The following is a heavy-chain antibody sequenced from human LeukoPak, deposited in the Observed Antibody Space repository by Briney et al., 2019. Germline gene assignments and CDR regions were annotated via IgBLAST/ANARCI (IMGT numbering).Heavy chain of an antibody. V-gene: IGHV3-53*01. CDR2: LFSGGSP. CDR3: ARGQLLYNWFDP. J-gene: IGHJ5*02. CDR1: GFTVSSTY. D-gene: IGHD3-10*01. Sequence: GGSLRLSCTASGFTVSSTYMNWVRQIPGKGLEWVSVLFSGGSPYYADSVKGRFTISRDNSKNTLYPQMSNLRAEDTAVYYCARGQLLYNWFDPWGQGTLVTVSS.